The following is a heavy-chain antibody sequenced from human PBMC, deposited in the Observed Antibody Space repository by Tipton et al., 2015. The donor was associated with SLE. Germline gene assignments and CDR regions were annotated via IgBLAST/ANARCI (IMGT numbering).Heavy chain of an antibody. CDR1: GFTFINYA. Sequence: SLRLSCGASGFTFINYAMNWVRLAPGKGLEWVANINENGSEKHYVDSLKERLTISRDNAKKSVDLQMNSLRAEDTAVYYCARGKYYFDYWGQGALVTVSS. CDR2: INENGSEK. J-gene: IGHJ4*02. V-gene: IGHV3-7*01. CDR3: ARGKYYFDY. D-gene: IGHD2/OR15-2a*01.